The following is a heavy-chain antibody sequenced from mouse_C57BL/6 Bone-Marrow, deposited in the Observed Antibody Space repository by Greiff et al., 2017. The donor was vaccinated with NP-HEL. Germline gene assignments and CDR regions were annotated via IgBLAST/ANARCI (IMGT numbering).Heavy chain of an antibody. V-gene: IGHV5-6*01. J-gene: IGHJ3*01. CDR1: GFTFSSYG. D-gene: IGHD2-4*01. Sequence: EVQRVESGGDLVKPGGSLKLSCAASGFTFSSYGMSWVRQTPDKRLEWVATISSGGSYPYYPDSVKGRFTISRDHAKNTLYLKMSSLKSEDTAMYYCASPYDYDVAWFAYWGQGTLVTVSA. CDR3: ASPYDYDVAWFAY. CDR2: ISSGGSYP.